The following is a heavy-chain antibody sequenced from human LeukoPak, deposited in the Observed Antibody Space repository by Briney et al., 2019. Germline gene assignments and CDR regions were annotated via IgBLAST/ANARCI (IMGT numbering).Heavy chain of an antibody. CDR3: ARFSQLPHHNWFDP. J-gene: IGHJ5*02. V-gene: IGHV4-4*09. CDR1: GGSISSYY. CDR2: IYTSGST. Sequence: PSETLSLTCTVSGGSISSYYWSWIRQPPGKGLEWIGYIYTSGSTNYNPSLKSRVTISVDTSKNQFSLKLSSVTAADTAVYYCARFSQLPHHNWFDPWGQGTLVTVSS. D-gene: IGHD2-2*01.